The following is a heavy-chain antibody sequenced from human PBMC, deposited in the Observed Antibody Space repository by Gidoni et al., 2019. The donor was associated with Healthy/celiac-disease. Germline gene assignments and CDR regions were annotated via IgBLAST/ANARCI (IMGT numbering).Heavy chain of an antibody. D-gene: IGHD3-22*01. Sequence: SWIRQPPGKGLEWIGYIYYSGSTNYNPSLKSRVTISVDTSKNQFSLKLSSVTAADTAVYYCARHHSRYYDSSGYYYYYYGMDVWGQGTTVTVSS. CDR3: ARHHSRYYDSSGYYYYYYGMDV. CDR2: IYYSGST. J-gene: IGHJ6*02. V-gene: IGHV4-59*08.